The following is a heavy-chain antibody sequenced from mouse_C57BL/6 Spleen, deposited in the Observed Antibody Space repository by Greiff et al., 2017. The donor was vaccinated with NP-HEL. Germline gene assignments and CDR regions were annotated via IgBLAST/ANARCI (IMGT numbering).Heavy chain of an antibody. D-gene: IGHD1-1*01. V-gene: IGHV5-17*01. CDR3: ANYGSSYYYAMDY. CDR1: GFTFSDYG. Sequence: EVQGVESGGGLVKPGGSLKLSCAASGFTFSDYGMHWVRQAPEKGLEWVAYISSGSSTIYYADTVKGRFTISRDNAKNTLFMQMTSLESEDTAMYYSANYGSSYYYAMDYWGQGTSVTVSS. CDR2: ISSGSSTI. J-gene: IGHJ4*01.